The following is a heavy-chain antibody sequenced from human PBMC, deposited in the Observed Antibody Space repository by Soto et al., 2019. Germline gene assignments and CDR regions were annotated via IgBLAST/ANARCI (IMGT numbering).Heavy chain of an antibody. CDR1: GGTFDSYA. CDR3: ARAYYDFWSGYYNWFDP. J-gene: IGHJ5*02. CDR2: IIPIFGTA. Sequence: SAKVCCKASGGTFDSYAISGVRQEPGQGLEWMGGIIPIFGTANYAQKFQGRVTITADESTSTAYMELSSLRSEDTAVYYCARAYYDFWSGYYNWFDPWGQGTLVTVSS. D-gene: IGHD3-3*01. V-gene: IGHV1-69*13.